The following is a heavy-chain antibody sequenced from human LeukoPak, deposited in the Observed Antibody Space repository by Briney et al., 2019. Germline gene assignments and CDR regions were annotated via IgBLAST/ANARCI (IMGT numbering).Heavy chain of an antibody. CDR2: ISGSGGST. CDR3: AKGCSGGSCYPTYYGMDV. V-gene: IGHV3-23*01. Sequence: GGSLRLSCAASGFTFSSYAMSWVRQAPGKGLEWVSAISGSGGSTYYADSVKGRFTISRDNSKNTLYLQMNSPRAEDTAVYYCAKGCSGGSCYPTYYGMDVWGQGTTVTVSS. D-gene: IGHD2-15*01. J-gene: IGHJ6*02. CDR1: GFTFSSYA.